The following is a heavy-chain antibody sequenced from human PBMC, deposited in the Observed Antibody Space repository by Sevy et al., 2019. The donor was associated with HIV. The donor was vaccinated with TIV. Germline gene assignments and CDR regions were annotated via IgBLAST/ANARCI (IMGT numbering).Heavy chain of an antibody. Sequence: ASVKVSCKASGHTFSDYYIQWVRQAPGQGLEWMGLINSNSGAISYAQKFRDRVTMTSDTSISTAYMELSRLRSDDTAVYYCATQYSYDYWGQGTLVTVSS. D-gene: IGHD4-4*01. CDR3: ATQYSYDY. J-gene: IGHJ4*02. CDR1: GHTFSDYY. CDR2: INSNSGAI. V-gene: IGHV1-2*02.